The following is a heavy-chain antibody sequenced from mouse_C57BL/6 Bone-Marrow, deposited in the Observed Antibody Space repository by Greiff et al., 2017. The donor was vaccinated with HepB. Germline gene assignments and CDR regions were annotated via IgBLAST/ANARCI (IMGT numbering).Heavy chain of an antibody. CDR1: GFTFSDYY. J-gene: IGHJ2*01. V-gene: IGHV5-12*01. Sequence: EVKLMESGGGLVQPGGSLKLSCAASGFTFSDYYMYWVRQTPEKRLEWVAYISNGGGSTYYPDTVKGRFTISRDNAKNTLYLQMSRLKSEDTAMYYCARHYPAYFDYWGQGTTLTVSS. CDR3: ARHYPAYFDY. CDR2: ISNGGGST.